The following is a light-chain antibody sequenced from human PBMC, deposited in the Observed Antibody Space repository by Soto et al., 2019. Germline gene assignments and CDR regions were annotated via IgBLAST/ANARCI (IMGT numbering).Light chain of an antibody. CDR3: QVWDSSSDHYV. CDR2: YDS. CDR1: NIGSKS. J-gene: IGLJ1*01. Sequence: SYELTQPPSVSVAPGKTARITCGGNNIGSKSVQWYQQEPGQAPVLVIYYDSDRPSGIPERFSGSNSGNTATLTISRVEAGDEADYYCQVWDSSSDHYVFGTGTKVTVL. V-gene: IGLV3-21*04.